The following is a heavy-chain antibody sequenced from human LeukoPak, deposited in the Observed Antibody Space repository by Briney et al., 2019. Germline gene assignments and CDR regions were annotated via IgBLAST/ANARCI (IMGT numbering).Heavy chain of an antibody. CDR2: ISYDGSNK. CDR1: GFTFSSYA. V-gene: IGHV3-30*04. CDR3: ARVRYSYGYSMDV. D-gene: IGHD5-18*01. J-gene: IGHJ6*02. Sequence: PGGSLRLSCAASGFTFSSYAMSWVRQAPGKGLEWVAVISYDGSNKYYADSVKGRFTISRDNSKNTLYLQMNSLRAEDTAVYYCARVRYSYGYSMDVWGQGTTVTVSS.